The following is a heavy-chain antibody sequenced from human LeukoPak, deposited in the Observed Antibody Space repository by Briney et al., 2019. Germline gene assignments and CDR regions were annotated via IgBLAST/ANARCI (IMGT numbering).Heavy chain of an antibody. CDR2: INPNSGGT. CDR3: ARSPAQGDCSGGSCYFGWFDP. V-gene: IGHV1-2*02. J-gene: IGHJ5*02. CDR1: GYTFTGYY. Sequence: GASVKVSCKASGYTFTGYYMHWVRQAPGQGLEWMGWINPNSGGTNYAQKFQGRVTMTRDTSISTAYMELSRLRSDDTAVYYCARSPAQGDCSGGSCYFGWFDPWGQGTLVTVSS. D-gene: IGHD2-15*01.